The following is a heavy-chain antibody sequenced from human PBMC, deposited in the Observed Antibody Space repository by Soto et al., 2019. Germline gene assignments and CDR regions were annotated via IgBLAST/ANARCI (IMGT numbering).Heavy chain of an antibody. Sequence: EVQLVESGGGLVQPGGSLRLSCAASGFTFSSYSMNWVRQAPGKGLEWVSYISSSSSTIYYVDSVKGRFTISRDNAKNSLYLQMNSLRAEDTAVYYCARKGFVGGWGLDYWGQGTLVTVSS. CDR2: ISSSSSTI. CDR1: GFTFSSYS. D-gene: IGHD2-21*02. J-gene: IGHJ4*02. V-gene: IGHV3-48*01. CDR3: ARKGFVGGWGLDY.